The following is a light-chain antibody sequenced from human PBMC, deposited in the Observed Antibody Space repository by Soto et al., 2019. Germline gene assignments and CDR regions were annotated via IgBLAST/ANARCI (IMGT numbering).Light chain of an antibody. CDR1: QSVSSR. CDR3: RHYNNWPPET. V-gene: IGKV3-15*01. J-gene: IGKJ1*01. Sequence: IVMTLSPAPLCVSTGESDPLSCRASQSVSSRLAWYQQTRGQAPRLLIYDASTRATGIPARFSGSGSGTEFNLTISSLRSEDFAIYYCRHYNNWPPETFGQGTKVDIK. CDR2: DAS.